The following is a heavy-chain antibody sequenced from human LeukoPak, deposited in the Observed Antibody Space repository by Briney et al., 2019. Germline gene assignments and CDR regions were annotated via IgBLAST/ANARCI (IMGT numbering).Heavy chain of an antibody. V-gene: IGHV3-53*04. CDR3: ARAPEWLIFDY. Sequence: GGSLRLSCAASGFTFDDYGMSWVRQAPGKGLEWVSVIYSGGSTYYADSVKGRFTISRHNSKNTLYLQMNSLRAEDTAVYYCARAPEWLIFDYWGQGTLVTVSS. J-gene: IGHJ4*02. D-gene: IGHD6-19*01. CDR2: IYSGGST. CDR1: GFTFDDYG.